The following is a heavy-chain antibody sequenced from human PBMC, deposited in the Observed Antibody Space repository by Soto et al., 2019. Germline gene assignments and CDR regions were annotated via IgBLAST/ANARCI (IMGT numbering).Heavy chain of an antibody. V-gene: IGHV2-5*01. CDR2: IYWNDDK. CDR1: GFSLSTSGVG. Sequence: SGPTLVNPTQTLTLTCTFSGFSLSTSGVGVGWIRQPPGKALEWLALIYWNDDKRYTPSLKSRLTITKDTSKSQVVLTMTNLDPVDTGTYYCARKVSYYYGMDVWGQGXTVTVYS. CDR3: ARKVSYYYGMDV. J-gene: IGHJ6*02.